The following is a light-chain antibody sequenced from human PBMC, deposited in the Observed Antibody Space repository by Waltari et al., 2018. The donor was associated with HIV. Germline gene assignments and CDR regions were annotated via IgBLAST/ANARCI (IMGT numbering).Light chain of an antibody. Sequence: SFELTQPSSVSVSPGQTARITCSGDVLARNYARWFQKKPGQAPLLRIYKDNERPSGIPERFSGSSSGTTVTLTISGAQVEDEADYYCYSAADSDEVFGGGTKLTVL. CDR1: VLARNY. J-gene: IGLJ3*02. CDR3: YSAADSDEV. V-gene: IGLV3-27*01. CDR2: KDN.